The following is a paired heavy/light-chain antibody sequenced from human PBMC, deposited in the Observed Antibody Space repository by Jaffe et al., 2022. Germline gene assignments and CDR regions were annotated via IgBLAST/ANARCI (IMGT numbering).Light chain of an antibody. CDR1: QGISNY. Sequence: DIQMTQSPSAMSASVGDRVTITCRASQGISNYLAWFQQKPGKVPKRLIYASSNLQSGVPSRFSGSGSGTEFTLTISSLQPEDFATYYCLQYNSYPRTFGQGTKVEIK. J-gene: IGKJ1*01. CDR2: ASS. CDR3: LQYNSYPRT. V-gene: IGKV1-17*03.
Heavy chain of an antibody. D-gene: IGHD3-10*01. CDR3: AKDANSDWFDP. J-gene: IGHJ5*02. Sequence: EVQLLESGGGLVQPGGSLRLSCAASGFTFSSYAMSWVRQTPGKGLEWVSSISSSGGSTYYADSVKGQFTISRDNSKNTLYLQMNSLTAEDTALYYCAKDANSDWFDPWGQGTLVTVSS. CDR1: GFTFSSYA. CDR2: ISSSGGST. V-gene: IGHV3-23*01.